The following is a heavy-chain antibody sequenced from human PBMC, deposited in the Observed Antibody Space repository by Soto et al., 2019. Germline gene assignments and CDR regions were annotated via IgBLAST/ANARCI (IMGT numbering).Heavy chain of an antibody. Sequence: QVQLVQSGAEVKKPGSSVKVSCKASGGTFSSYTISWVRQAPGQGLEWMGRIIPILGIANYAQKFQGRVTITADKSXXTAYMELSSLRSEDTAVYYCARDAAVAGYYYGMDVWGQGTTVTVSS. V-gene: IGHV1-69*08. CDR2: IIPILGIA. CDR3: ARDAAVAGYYYGMDV. D-gene: IGHD6-19*01. CDR1: GGTFSSYT. J-gene: IGHJ6*02.